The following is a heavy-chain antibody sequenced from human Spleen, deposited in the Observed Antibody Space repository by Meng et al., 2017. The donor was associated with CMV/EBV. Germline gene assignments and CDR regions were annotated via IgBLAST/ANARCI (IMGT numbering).Heavy chain of an antibody. CDR1: GFTFSNYV. J-gene: IGHJ4*02. Sequence: GGSLRLSCAASGFTFSNYVMSWVRQAPGKGLEWVSTINTSGGTTYYTGSVKGRFTLSRDNSKNMMYLQMNGLRAEDTAVYYCATRPGPYGGRFENWGQGTLVTVSS. CDR2: INTSGGTT. D-gene: IGHD4-23*01. CDR3: ATRPGPYGGRFEN. V-gene: IGHV3-23*01.